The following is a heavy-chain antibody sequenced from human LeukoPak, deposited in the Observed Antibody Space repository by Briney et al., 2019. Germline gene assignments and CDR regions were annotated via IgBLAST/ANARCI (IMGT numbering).Heavy chain of an antibody. CDR2: IHTDGSIT. J-gene: IGHJ6*02. V-gene: IGHV3-74*01. CDR1: GFTFSNHW. CDR3: VRGTTAWNGMDV. D-gene: IGHD2-2*01. Sequence: GGSLRLSCAASGFTFSNHWMHWVRQAPGKGLVSVSRIHTDGSITTYADSVKGRSTISRDNAKNTLSLQMNSLGAEDTAVYYCVRGTTAWNGMDVWGQGTTVTVSS.